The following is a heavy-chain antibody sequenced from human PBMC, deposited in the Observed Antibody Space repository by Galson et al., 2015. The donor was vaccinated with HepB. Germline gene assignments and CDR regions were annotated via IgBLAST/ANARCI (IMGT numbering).Heavy chain of an antibody. CDR2: IFPRDSDT. Sequence: QSGAEVKKPGESLKISCKGSGYIFTNYWIGWVRQMPGKGLEWMGIIFPRDSDTRYSPSFQGQVTISADRSIDTAYLQWSNLKASDSAMYYCARSGWLRTPGQFDSWGQGTLVTVSS. J-gene: IGHJ4*02. V-gene: IGHV5-51*01. CDR3: ARSGWLRTPGQFDS. CDR1: GYIFTNYW. D-gene: IGHD2-15*01.